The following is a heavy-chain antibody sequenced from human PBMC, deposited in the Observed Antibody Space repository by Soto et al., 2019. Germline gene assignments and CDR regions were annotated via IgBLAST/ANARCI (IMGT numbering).Heavy chain of an antibody. CDR3: AGFSRITIFGVVRDY. J-gene: IGHJ4*02. CDR2: INHSGST. V-gene: IGHV4-34*01. CDR1: GGSFSGYY. Sequence: QVQLQQWCAGLLKPSETLSLTCAVYGGSFSGYYWSWIRQPPGKGLEWIGEINHSGSTNYNPSLKSRVTISVDTSKNQFSLKLSSVTAADTAVYYCAGFSRITIFGVVRDYWGQGTLVTVSS. D-gene: IGHD3-3*01.